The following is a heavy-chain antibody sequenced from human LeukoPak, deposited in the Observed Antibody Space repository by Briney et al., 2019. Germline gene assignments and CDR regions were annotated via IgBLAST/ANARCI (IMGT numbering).Heavy chain of an antibody. V-gene: IGHV1-69*05. CDR2: IIPIFGTA. CDR1: GGTFSSYA. CDR3: ARDVMPRMNWFDP. Sequence: GASVKVSCKASGGTFSSYAISWVRQAPGQGLEWMGGIIPIFGTANYAQKFQGRVTMTTDTSTSTAYMELRSLRSDDTAVYYCARDVMPRMNWFDPWGQGTLVTVSS. D-gene: IGHD2-2*01. J-gene: IGHJ5*02.